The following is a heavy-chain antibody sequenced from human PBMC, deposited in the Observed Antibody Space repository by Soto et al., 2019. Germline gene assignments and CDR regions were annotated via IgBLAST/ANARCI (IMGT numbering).Heavy chain of an antibody. D-gene: IGHD3-3*01. CDR3: ARDASYYSLWSGYYPSRNGMDV. CDR2: ISKSGASK. V-gene: IGHV3-23*01. Sequence: GGSLRLSCAASGFSFSDYAMSWVRQEPGKGLEWVSTISKSGASKYYADSVRGRFAVSRDNSRNTVYLQMNSLRADDTAVYYCARDASYYSLWSGYYPSRNGMDVWGQGTTVTVSS. CDR1: GFSFSDYA. J-gene: IGHJ6*02.